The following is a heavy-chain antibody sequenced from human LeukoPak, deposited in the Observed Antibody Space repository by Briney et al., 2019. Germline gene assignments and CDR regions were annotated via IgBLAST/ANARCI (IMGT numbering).Heavy chain of an antibody. CDR3: ARQKGLAVAGHYYFYYYMDV. CDR2: INHSGST. J-gene: IGHJ6*03. CDR1: GGSFSGYS. Sequence: SETLSLTCAVYGGSFSGYSWTWIRQPPGKGLEWTGEINHSGSTNYSPSLKSRVTISLDTSKNQFSLKLSSVTAADTAVYYCARQKGLAVAGHYYFYYYMDVWGKGTMVTVSS. D-gene: IGHD6-19*01. V-gene: IGHV4-34*01.